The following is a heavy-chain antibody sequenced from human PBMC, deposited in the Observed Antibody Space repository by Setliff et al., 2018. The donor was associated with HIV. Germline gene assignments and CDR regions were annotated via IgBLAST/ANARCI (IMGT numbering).Heavy chain of an antibody. CDR1: GGSFSDYY. CDR3: AAFDSGRDV. Sequence: SETLSLTCAVYGGSFSDYYGSWIRQPPGKGLEWIVEINHSGSTNYNPSYKSRVTVSLDKPKIQFSLKLNSGTAADTGVYYCAAFDSGRDVWGQGTLVTVSS. CDR2: INHSGST. V-gene: IGHV4-34*01. J-gene: IGHJ4*02. D-gene: IGHD3-9*01.